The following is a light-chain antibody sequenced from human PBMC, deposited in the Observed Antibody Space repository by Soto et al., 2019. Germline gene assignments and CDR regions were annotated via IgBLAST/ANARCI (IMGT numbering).Light chain of an antibody. CDR1: SSDVGAFDS. CDR3: SSFTTSGTLV. V-gene: IGLV2-14*03. J-gene: IGLJ3*02. Sequence: QSALTQPASVSGSPGQSITISCAGTSSDVGAFDSVSWYQHHPGKAPKLIIYAVTNRPSGVSNRFSGSKSGNTASLTISGLQAEDETGYYCSSFTTSGTLVFGGGTQLPVL. CDR2: AVT.